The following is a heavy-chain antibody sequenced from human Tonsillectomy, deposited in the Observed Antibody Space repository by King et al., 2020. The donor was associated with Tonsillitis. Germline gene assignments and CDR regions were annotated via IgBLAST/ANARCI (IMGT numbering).Heavy chain of an antibody. D-gene: IGHD5/OR15-5a*01. CDR3: AKDRAAGLYDTCRGAFDI. CDR2: ISSDSNYI. V-gene: IGHV3-21*01. Sequence: VQLVESGGGLVKPGGTLRLSCATSGFTFRNFHMNWVRQAPGKGLEWVSSISSDSNYIYYADLLKGRFTVSRANAKRSLSLQMDSLRAEDTAVYYCAKDRAAGLYDTCRGAFDIWGQGTKVTVSS. J-gene: IGHJ3*02. CDR1: GFTFRNFH.